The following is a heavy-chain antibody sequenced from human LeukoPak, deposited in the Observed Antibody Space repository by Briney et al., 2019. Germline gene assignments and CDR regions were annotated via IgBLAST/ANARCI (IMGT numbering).Heavy chain of an antibody. J-gene: IGHJ4*02. CDR1: GFTFSSYS. CDR3: ARDHKGNGYSLDY. Sequence: GGSLRLSCAASGFTFSSYSMNWVRQAPGKGLEWVSSISSSSSYIYYADSVKGRFTISRDNAKNSPYLQMNSLRAEDTAVYYCARDHKGNGYSLDYWGQGTLVTVSS. D-gene: IGHD5-24*01. CDR2: ISSSSSYI. V-gene: IGHV3-21*01.